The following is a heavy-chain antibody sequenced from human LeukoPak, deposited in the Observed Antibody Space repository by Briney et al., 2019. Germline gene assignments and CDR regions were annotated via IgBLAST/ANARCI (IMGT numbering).Heavy chain of an antibody. CDR2: ISSSSSYI. CDR3: ASVGNHDAFDI. D-gene: IGHD4-23*01. CDR1: GFTFSSYS. V-gene: IGHV3-21*01. Sequence: KSGGSLRLSCAASGFTFSSYSMNWVRQAPGKGLEWVSSISSSSSYIYYADSVKGRFTISRDNAKNSLYLQMNSLRAEDTAVYYCASVGNHDAFDIWGQGTMVTVSS. J-gene: IGHJ3*02.